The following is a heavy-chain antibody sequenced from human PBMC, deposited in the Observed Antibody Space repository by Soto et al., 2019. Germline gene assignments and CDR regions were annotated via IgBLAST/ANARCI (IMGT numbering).Heavy chain of an antibody. Sequence: QVQLQESGPGLVKPSQTLSLTCTVSGGSISSGGYYWSWIRQHPGKGLEWIGYIYYSGSTYYNPSLKSRVTMSVDKSKNQFSLKLSSVTAADTAVYYCARQTAVTGTSDYWGQGTLVTVSS. CDR2: IYYSGST. CDR3: ARQTAVTGTSDY. D-gene: IGHD6-19*01. V-gene: IGHV4-31*03. J-gene: IGHJ4*02. CDR1: GGSISSGGYY.